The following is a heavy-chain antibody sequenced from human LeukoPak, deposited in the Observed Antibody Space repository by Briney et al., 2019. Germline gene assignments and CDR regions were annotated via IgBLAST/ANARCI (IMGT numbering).Heavy chain of an antibody. CDR2: ISYDGSNK. V-gene: IGHV3-30-3*01. J-gene: IGHJ4*02. D-gene: IGHD2-2*01. CDR1: GFTFSSYA. CDR3: ARSYRVVPAASYFDY. Sequence: PGGSLRLSCAASGFTFSSYAMHWVRQAPGKGLEWVAVISYDGSNKYYADSVKGRFTISRDNSKNTLYLQMNSLRAEDTAVYYCARSYRVVPAASYFDYWGQGTLVTVSS.